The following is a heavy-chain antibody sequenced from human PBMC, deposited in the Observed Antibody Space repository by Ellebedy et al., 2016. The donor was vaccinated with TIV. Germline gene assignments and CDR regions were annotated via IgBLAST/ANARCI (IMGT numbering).Heavy chain of an antibody. D-gene: IGHD1-26*01. CDR3: ARDYSGSYYFDY. J-gene: IGHJ4*02. Sequence: GGSLRLSCAASGFTFSSYGMHWVRQAPGKGLEWVAVIWYDGSNKYYADSVKGRFTISRDNAKNTLYLQMNSLRAEDTAVYYCARDYSGSYYFDYWGQGTLVTVSS. V-gene: IGHV3-33*08. CDR1: GFTFSSYG. CDR2: IWYDGSNK.